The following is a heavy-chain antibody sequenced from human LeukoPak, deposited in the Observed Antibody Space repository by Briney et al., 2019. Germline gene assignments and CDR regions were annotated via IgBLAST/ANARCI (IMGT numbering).Heavy chain of an antibody. CDR1: GFTFSSYW. CDR2: VNSDGSST. J-gene: IGHJ6*02. CDR3: ARMSARYYLAV. Sequence: GGALRLSCAASGFTFSSYWMHWVRQAPGKGLGWVSRVNSDGSSTTYVDSVKGRVTVSRDNAENTLFLQMTSLRAEDTAVYYCARMSARYYLAVWGQGTTVTVSS. V-gene: IGHV3-74*01. D-gene: IGHD3-10*01.